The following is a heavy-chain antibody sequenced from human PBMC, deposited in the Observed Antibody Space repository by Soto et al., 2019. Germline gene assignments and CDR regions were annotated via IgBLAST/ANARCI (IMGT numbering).Heavy chain of an antibody. CDR3: ARVATIVVVPAAMGYYYYGMDV. D-gene: IGHD2-2*01. Sequence: SQTLSLTCVISGDSVSSNSVAWNWIRQSPSRGLEWLGRTYYRSKWYNDYAVSVKSRITINPDTSKNQFSLQLNSVTPEDTAVYYCARVATIVVVPAAMGYYYYGMDVWGQGTTVTVSS. CDR2: TYYRSKWYN. J-gene: IGHJ6*02. CDR1: GDSVSSNSVA. V-gene: IGHV6-1*01.